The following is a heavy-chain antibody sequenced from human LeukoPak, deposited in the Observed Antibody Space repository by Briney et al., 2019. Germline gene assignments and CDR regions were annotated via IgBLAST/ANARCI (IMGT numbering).Heavy chain of an antibody. CDR2: ISGSGGTI. CDR3: AKVQEMATILPPFHY. CDR1: GFTLSNYA. J-gene: IGHJ4*02. Sequence: PGGSLRLSCAAPGFTLSNYAMSWVRQAPGKGLQWVSAISGSGGTIYYADSVRGRFTISRDNSKNTLYLQMNSLRAEDTAVYYCAKVQEMATILPPFHYWGQGTLVTVSS. V-gene: IGHV3-23*01. D-gene: IGHD5-24*01.